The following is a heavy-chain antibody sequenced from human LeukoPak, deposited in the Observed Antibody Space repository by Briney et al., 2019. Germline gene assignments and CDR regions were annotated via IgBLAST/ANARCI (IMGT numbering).Heavy chain of an antibody. CDR2: ISGSGGST. J-gene: IGHJ5*02. CDR3: AKGDLIVVVPAAWFDP. Sequence: PGGSLRLSCAASGFTFSSYAMSWVRQAPGKGLEWVSAISGSGGSTYYADSVKGRFTISRDNSKNTLYLQMNSLRAEDTAVYYCAKGDLIVVVPAAWFDPWGQGTLVTVSP. CDR1: GFTFSSYA. D-gene: IGHD2-2*01. V-gene: IGHV3-23*01.